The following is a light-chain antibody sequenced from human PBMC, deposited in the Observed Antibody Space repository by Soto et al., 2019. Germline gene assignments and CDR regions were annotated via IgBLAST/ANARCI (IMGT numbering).Light chain of an antibody. Sequence: TQRPPTPCVFLGDRATISSRASQSVITCLAWYQQKPGKAPKLLIYNASSVESGVPSRFSGSGSGTEFTLTISSLEPDDFATYYCQQYGGDSHTFGQGTKVAIK. J-gene: IGKJ1*01. CDR1: QSVITC. CDR3: QQYGGDSHT. CDR2: NAS. V-gene: IGKV1-5*03.